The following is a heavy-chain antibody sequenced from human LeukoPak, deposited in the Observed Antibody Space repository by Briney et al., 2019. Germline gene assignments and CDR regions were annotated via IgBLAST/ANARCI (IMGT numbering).Heavy chain of an antibody. CDR1: GGTFSSYA. CDR2: IIPIFGTA. CDR3: ARDDYGDTEGDY. J-gene: IGHJ4*02. D-gene: IGHD4-17*01. V-gene: IGHV1-69*13. Sequence: ASVKVSCKASGGTFSSYAISWVRQAPGQGLEWMGGIIPIFGTANYAQKFQGRVTITADESTSTAYMQLSSLRSEDTAVYYCARDDYGDTEGDYWGQGTLVTVSS.